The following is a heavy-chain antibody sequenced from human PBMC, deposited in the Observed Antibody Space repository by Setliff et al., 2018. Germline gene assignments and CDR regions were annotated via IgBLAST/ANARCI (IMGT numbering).Heavy chain of an antibody. CDR2: ISGSSGYK. Sequence: GESLKISCAASGFTFESHTMNWVRQAPGKGLEWVSSISGSSGYKYYADSVSGRFTISRDNSKKTLYLQMNSLRAEDTAVYYCVKDVVGYSSTWPKRDYFDYWGQGTLVTVSS. V-gene: IGHV3-23*01. J-gene: IGHJ4*02. CDR3: VKDVVGYSSTWPKRDYFDY. D-gene: IGHD6-13*01. CDR1: GFTFESHT.